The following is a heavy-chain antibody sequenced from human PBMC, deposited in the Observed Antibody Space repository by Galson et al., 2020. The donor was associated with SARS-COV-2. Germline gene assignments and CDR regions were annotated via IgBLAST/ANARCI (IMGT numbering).Heavy chain of an antibody. CDR2: IYYSGST. V-gene: IGHV4-31*03. D-gene: IGHD3-10*01. CDR3: VRAVVLLWFGGLYSRWFDP. Sequence: SETLSLTCTVSGGSISSGGYYWSWIRQHPGKGLEWIGYIYYSGSTYYNPALKSRVTISVDTAKNQFSLKLSSVTAADTAVYYCVRAVVLLWFGGLYSRWFDPCGQGTLVTGSS. CDR1: GGSISSGGYY. J-gene: IGHJ5*02.